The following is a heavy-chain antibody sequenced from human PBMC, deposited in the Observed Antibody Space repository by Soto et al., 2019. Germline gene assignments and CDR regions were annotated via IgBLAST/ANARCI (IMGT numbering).Heavy chain of an antibody. J-gene: IGHJ6*03. Sequence: ASVKVSCKASGYTSTSYDINWVRQATGQGLEWMGWMNPNSGNTGYAQKFQGRVTMTRNTSISTAYMELSSLRSEDTAVYYCARVGYDFWSGYYVVPTNYYYMDVWGKGTTVTVSS. CDR1: GYTSTSYD. V-gene: IGHV1-8*01. CDR2: MNPNSGNT. CDR3: ARVGYDFWSGYYVVPTNYYYMDV. D-gene: IGHD3-3*01.